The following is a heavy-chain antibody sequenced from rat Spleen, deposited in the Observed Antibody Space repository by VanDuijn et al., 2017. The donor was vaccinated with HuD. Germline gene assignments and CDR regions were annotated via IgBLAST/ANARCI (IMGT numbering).Heavy chain of an antibody. CDR1: GFTFSDYN. CDR3: ARPGTTHVFDY. Sequence: EVQLVESGGGLVRPGRSLKLSCAASGFTFSDYNMAWVRQAPKKGLEWVATISYDGSSTYYRDSVKGRFTISRDNAKSTLYLQMDSLRSEDTATYYCARPGTTHVFDYWGQGVMVTVSS. J-gene: IGHJ2*01. CDR2: ISYDGSST. V-gene: IGHV5-7*01. D-gene: IGHD1-10*01.